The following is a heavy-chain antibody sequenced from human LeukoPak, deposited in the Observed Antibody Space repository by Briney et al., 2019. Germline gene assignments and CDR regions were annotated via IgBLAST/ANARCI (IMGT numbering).Heavy chain of an antibody. CDR3: AKVFPYYDSSGRYFDY. Sequence: GGSLTLSCAASGFTFSSFAMSWVRQAPGKGLEWVSTISGSGGSTYYADSVKGRFTISRDNSKNTLYLQMNSLRAEDTAVYYCAKVFPYYDSSGRYFDYWGQGTLVTVSS. D-gene: IGHD3-22*01. CDR1: GFTFSSFA. J-gene: IGHJ4*02. CDR2: ISGSGGST. V-gene: IGHV3-23*01.